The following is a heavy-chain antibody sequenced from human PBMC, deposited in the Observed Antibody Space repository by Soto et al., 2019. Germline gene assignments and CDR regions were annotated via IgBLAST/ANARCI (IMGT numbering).Heavy chain of an antibody. J-gene: IGHJ6*02. CDR2: IGVAGDT. CDR3: AKDGTAAGIHCYGMDV. V-gene: IGHV3-23*01. CDR1: GFTFTNYG. D-gene: IGHD6-13*01. Sequence: EVQLLESGGGLVQPGGSLRLSCEVSGFTFTNYGMSWVRQAPDKGLEWVSTIGVAGDTYYADSVKGRFTISRDNSKNTLFLQMNSLRADDTALDFCAKDGTAAGIHCYGMDVWGQGTTVTVSS.